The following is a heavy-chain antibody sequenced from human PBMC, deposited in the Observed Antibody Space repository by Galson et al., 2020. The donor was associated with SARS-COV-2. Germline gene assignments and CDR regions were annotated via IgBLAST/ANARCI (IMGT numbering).Heavy chain of an antibody. CDR2: VYYSGTS. J-gene: IGHJ3*01. D-gene: IGHD3-22*01. V-gene: IGHV4-39*07. CDR1: GASINTNNYY. Sequence: SETLSLTCTVSGASINTNNYYWVWIRQPPGKGLEWIGSVYYSGTSYYNPSLKSRVTISIDTSKSQFSLNLRSVTAADTAVYFCARGTRYYDSRGYIKEDSFDLWGQGTMVIVSS. CDR3: ARGTRYYDSRGYIKEDSFDL.